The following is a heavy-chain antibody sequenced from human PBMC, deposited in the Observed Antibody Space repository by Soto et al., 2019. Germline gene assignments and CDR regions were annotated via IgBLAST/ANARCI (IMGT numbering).Heavy chain of an antibody. CDR2: ISLYSDGT. D-gene: IGHD2-2*01. V-gene: IGHV1-18*01. Sequence: ASVKVSCKTSGYTFSNYGITWVRQAPGQPLEWLGWISLYSDGTNYAQKFQGRVXMTTDTSTTTADMELRSLRSDDTAVYYCARVVPGAEAWFGPWGQGTLVTVSS. J-gene: IGHJ5*02. CDR1: GYTFSNYG. CDR3: ARVVPGAEAWFGP.